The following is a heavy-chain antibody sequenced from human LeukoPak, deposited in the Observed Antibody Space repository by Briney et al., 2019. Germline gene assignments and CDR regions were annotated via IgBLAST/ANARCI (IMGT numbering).Heavy chain of an antibody. Sequence: GGSLRLSCTTSGFPFSNHAMAWVRQASGKGLEWVSGILPDGSAYYADPVKGRFTISRDNSRSTLYLQLTSLKSEDTAAYYCAKGTGLGSYDFWGQGTLVTVSS. CDR3: AKGTGLGSYDF. J-gene: IGHJ4*02. V-gene: IGHV3-23*01. CDR2: ILPDGSA. D-gene: IGHD1-26*01. CDR1: GFPFSNHA.